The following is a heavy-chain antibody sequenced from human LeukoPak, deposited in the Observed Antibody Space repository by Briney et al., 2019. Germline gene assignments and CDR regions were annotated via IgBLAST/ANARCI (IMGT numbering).Heavy chain of an antibody. CDR1: GFSLSSYT. J-gene: IGHJ5*02. CDR3: GREVDGGFDP. Sequence: PGGSLRLSCAASGFSLSSYTMHWVHQAPGKGLESVSAISSNGDSTYYMNSVKDRFTISRDNSKNTVYLQMGSLRPEDMAVYYCGREVDGGFDPWGQGTLVTVSS. D-gene: IGHD3-16*01. V-gene: IGHV3-64*01. CDR2: ISSNGDST.